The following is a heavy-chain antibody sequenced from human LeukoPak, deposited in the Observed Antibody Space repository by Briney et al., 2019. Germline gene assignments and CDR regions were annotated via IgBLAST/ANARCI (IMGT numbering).Heavy chain of an antibody. CDR3: ARGRNEWTAAVTGAWFDP. CDR1: GGSISSSSYY. CDR2: IYYSGST. Sequence: SETLSLTCTVSGGSISSSSYYWGWIRQPPGKGLEWIGSIYYSGSTNYNPSLKSRVTISVDTSKNQFSLKLSSVTAADTAVYYCARGRNEWTAAVTGAWFDPWGQGTLVTVSS. J-gene: IGHJ5*02. D-gene: IGHD6-13*01. V-gene: IGHV4-39*07.